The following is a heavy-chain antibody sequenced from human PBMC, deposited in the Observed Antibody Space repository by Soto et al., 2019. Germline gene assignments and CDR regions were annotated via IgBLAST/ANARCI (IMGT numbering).Heavy chain of an antibody. J-gene: IGHJ4*02. CDR1: GFTFSNAW. CDR3: TTDRLTYHDYIWGSYRGDY. Sequence: EVQLVESGGGLVKPGGSLRLSCAASGFTFSNAWMSWVRQAPGKGLEWVGRIKSKTDGGTTDYAAPVKGRFTISRDDSKNTLYLQMNSLKTEDTAVYYCTTDRLTYHDYIWGSYRGDYWGQGTLVTVSS. D-gene: IGHD3-16*01. CDR2: IKSKTDGGTT. V-gene: IGHV3-15*01.